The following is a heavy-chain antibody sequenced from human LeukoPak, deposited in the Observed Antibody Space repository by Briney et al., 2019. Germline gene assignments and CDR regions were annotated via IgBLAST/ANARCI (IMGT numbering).Heavy chain of an antibody. Sequence: PGGSLRLACSAAGFTFTTYGMNSVRQAPGKGLEWVSGSGGSGTRTYYADSVKGRFTISRDNSKNTLYLQMNSLRAEDTAVYYCAKGGSGLLWFGESTWFDPWGQGTLVTVSS. CDR3: AKGGSGLLWFGESTWFDP. D-gene: IGHD3-10*01. J-gene: IGHJ5*02. V-gene: IGHV3-23*01. CDR1: GFTFTTYG. CDR2: SGGSGTRT.